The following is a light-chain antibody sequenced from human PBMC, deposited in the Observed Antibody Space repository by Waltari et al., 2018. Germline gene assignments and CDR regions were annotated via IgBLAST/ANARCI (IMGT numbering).Light chain of an antibody. CDR2: AAS. V-gene: IGKV1-39*01. CDR3: QQSYSTSQRT. CDR1: QSISTY. Sequence: DIQMTQSPSSLSASVGDRVTITCRASQSISTYLNWYQQKPGKAPKVLIYAASSLQSGVPSRFSGSGSGTDFTLTISSLQPEDFATYYCQQSYSTSQRTFGGGTKVEIK. J-gene: IGKJ4*01.